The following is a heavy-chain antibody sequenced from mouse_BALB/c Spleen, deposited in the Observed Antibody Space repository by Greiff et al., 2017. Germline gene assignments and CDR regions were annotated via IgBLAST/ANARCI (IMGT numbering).Heavy chain of an antibody. CDR1: GFSLTGYG. V-gene: IGHV2-6-7*01. D-gene: IGHD1-1*01. J-gene: IGHJ3*01. Sequence: VQLQQSGPGLVAPSQSLSITCTVSGFSLTGYGVNWVRQPPGKGLEWLGMIWGDGSTDYNSALKSRLSISKDNSKSKVFLKMNSLQTDDTARYYCAGDYDYGSSQAPFAYWGQGTLVTVSA. CDR2: IWGDGST. CDR3: AGDYDYGSSQAPFAY.